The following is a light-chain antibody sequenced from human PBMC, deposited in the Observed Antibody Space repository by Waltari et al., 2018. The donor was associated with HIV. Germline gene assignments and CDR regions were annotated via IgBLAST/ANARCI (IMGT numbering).Light chain of an antibody. CDR2: LGS. Sequence: EIVMTQSPLSMPVTPGEPASISCRSSQSLLHSNGYYFLDWYLQRPGQSPQLLIYLGSNRASGVPDRFSGRGSGKDFTLKISRVEAEDVGFYFCMQALQTPWTFGQGTRVDIK. V-gene: IGKV2-28*01. CDR3: MQALQTPWT. J-gene: IGKJ1*01. CDR1: QSLLHSNGYYF.